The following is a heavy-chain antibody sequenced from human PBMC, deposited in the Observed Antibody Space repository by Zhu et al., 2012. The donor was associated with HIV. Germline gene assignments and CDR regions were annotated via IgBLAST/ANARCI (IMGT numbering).Heavy chain of an antibody. CDR2: ISHSGST. J-gene: IGHJ4*02. D-gene: IGHD6-19*01. CDR3: CAVAGTETFDY. Sequence: QVQLQQWGAGLLKPSETLSLTCAVYGGSFSAYYWSWIRQSPGKGLEWIGEISHSGSTNYSPSLKSRVTISVDTSKNQFSLKLSSVTAAGTAVYYCCAVAGTETFDYVGPGNPGHRLL. V-gene: IGHV4-34*01. CDR1: GGSFSAYY.